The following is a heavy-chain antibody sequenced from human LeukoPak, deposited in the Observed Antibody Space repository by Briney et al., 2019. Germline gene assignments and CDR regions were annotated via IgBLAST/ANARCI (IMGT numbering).Heavy chain of an antibody. CDR3: ARGHGSSWYVGFDY. J-gene: IGHJ4*02. V-gene: IGHV1-69*05. Sequence: SVKVSCKASGGTFSSYAISWVRQAPGQGLEWMGGIIPIFGTANYAQKLQGRVTITTDESTSTAYMELSSLRFEDTAVYYCARGHGSSWYVGFDYWGQGTLVTVSS. CDR1: GGTFSSYA. CDR2: IIPIFGTA. D-gene: IGHD6-13*01.